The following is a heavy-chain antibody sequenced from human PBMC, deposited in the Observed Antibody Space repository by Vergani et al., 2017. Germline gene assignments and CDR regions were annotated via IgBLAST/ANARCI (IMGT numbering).Heavy chain of an antibody. D-gene: IGHD3-10*01. Sequence: VQLVESGGGLVKPGGSLRLSCAASGFTFSSYGMHWVRQAPGKGLEWVAVISYDGSNKYYADSVKGRFTISRDNSKNTLYLQMNSLRVEDTAVYYCAKDHGGAFDYWGQGTLVTVSS. CDR1: GFTFSSYG. CDR2: ISYDGSNK. V-gene: IGHV3-30*18. CDR3: AKDHGGAFDY. J-gene: IGHJ4*02.